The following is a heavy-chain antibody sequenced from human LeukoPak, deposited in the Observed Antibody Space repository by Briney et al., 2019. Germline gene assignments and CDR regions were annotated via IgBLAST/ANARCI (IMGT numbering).Heavy chain of an antibody. CDR1: GFTVSSNY. V-gene: IGHV3-66*01. J-gene: IGHJ4*02. D-gene: IGHD6-13*01. CDR3: ARGRRSSWYEIDY. Sequence: GGSLRLSCAASGFTVSSNYMSWVRQAPGKGLEWVSVIYSGGSTYYADSVKGRFTISRDNSKNTLYLQMNSLRAEDTAVYYCARGRRSSWYEIDYWGQGTLVTVSS. CDR2: IYSGGST.